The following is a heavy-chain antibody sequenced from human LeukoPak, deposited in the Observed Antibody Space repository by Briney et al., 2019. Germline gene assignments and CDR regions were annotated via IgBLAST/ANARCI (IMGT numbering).Heavy chain of an antibody. D-gene: IGHD2-2*03. CDR2: ISSGSTNL. CDR1: GFTFSSNS. V-gene: IGHV3-21*01. J-gene: IGHJ6*04. Sequence: GGSLRLSCAASGFTFSSNSMSWVRQAPGKGLKWVSSISSGSTNLYYEDSGKGRFTTSRDNAKNSLYLQINSLRAEDTAAYYWARDNGYCRMTRCYSDGMEVWGKGTTVTVSS. CDR3: ARDNGYCRMTRCYSDGMEV.